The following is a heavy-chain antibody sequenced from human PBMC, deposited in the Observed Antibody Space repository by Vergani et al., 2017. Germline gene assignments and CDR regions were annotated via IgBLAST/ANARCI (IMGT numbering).Heavy chain of an antibody. CDR3: ARVSGAWFDP. CDR2: IYHSGST. D-gene: IGHD4-17*01. V-gene: IGHV4-59*12. CDR1: GGSISSYY. J-gene: IGHJ5*02. Sequence: QVQLPESGPGLVKPSETLSLTCTVSGGSISSYYWSWIRQPPGKGLEWIGYIYHSGSTYYNPSLKSRVTISVDRSKNQFSLKLSSVTAADTAVYYCARVSGAWFDPWGQGTLVTVSS.